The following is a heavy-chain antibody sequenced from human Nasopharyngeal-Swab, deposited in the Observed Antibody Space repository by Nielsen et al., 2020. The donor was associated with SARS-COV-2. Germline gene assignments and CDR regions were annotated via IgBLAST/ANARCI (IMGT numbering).Heavy chain of an antibody. CDR1: GFLVSNNY. D-gene: IGHD3-9*01. CDR3: ARDQREGDVLTGYYSDY. J-gene: IGHJ4*02. Sequence: GESQQISCAVSGFLVSNNYMSWVRQAPGKGLEWVSVIFSGGNTFYADSVRGRFTVSRDNSKNTLYLEMNSLVAEDTAVYYCARDQREGDVLTGYYSDYWGRGTLVTVSS. CDR2: IFSGGNT. V-gene: IGHV3-66*01.